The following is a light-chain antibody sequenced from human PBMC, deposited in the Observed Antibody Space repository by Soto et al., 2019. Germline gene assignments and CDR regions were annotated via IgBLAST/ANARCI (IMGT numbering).Light chain of an antibody. CDR1: QSISGW. V-gene: IGKV1-5*01. Sequence: DIQMTQSPSTLSASVGDRVTITCRASQSISGWLAWYQQKPGEAPKLLIYDGFTLESGVPSRFSGSGSETQFTLTISGLQPEEFATYYCQQHYTYSWTFGQGTMVEI. J-gene: IGKJ1*01. CDR2: DGF. CDR3: QQHYTYSWT.